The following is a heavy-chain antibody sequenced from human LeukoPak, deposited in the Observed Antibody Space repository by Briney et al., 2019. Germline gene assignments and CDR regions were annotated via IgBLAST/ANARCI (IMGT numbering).Heavy chain of an antibody. CDR1: GFTFSSYD. CDR2: IRYDGSYK. V-gene: IGHV3-30*02. D-gene: IGHD6-6*01. J-gene: IGHJ4*02. CDR3: ARGPSSSSSVGGYLDY. Sequence: GGSLRLSCAASGFTFSSYDMNWVRQAPGKGLEWVAFIRYDGSYKYYADSVKGRFTISRDNSKNTVYLQMNSLRAEDTAVYYCARGPSSSSSVGGYLDYWGQGTLVTVSS.